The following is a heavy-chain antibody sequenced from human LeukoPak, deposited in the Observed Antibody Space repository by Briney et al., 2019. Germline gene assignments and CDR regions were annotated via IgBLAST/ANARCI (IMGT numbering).Heavy chain of an antibody. CDR2: ISSSGSTI. V-gene: IGHV3-11*01. CDR1: GFTFSDYY. Sequence: GGSLRLSCAASGFTFSDYYMSWIRQAPGKGLEWVSYISSSGSTIYYADSVKGRFTISRDNAKNSLYLQMNSLRAEDTAVYYCARDLFTYVAAAGTGDYWGQGTLVTVSS. J-gene: IGHJ4*02. CDR3: ARDLFTYVAAAGTGDY. D-gene: IGHD6-13*01.